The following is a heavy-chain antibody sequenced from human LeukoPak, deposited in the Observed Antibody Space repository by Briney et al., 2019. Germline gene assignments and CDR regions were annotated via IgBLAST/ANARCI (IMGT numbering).Heavy chain of an antibody. Sequence: GGSLRLSCAASGLTFSSYAMSWVRQAPGKGLEWVSAISGSGGSTYYADSVKGRFTISRDNSKNTLYLQMNSLRAEDTAVYYCANRGIGSDIGYWGQGTLVTVSS. CDR3: ANRGIGSDIGY. D-gene: IGHD2-21*02. CDR2: ISGSGGST. J-gene: IGHJ4*02. V-gene: IGHV3-23*01. CDR1: GLTFSSYA.